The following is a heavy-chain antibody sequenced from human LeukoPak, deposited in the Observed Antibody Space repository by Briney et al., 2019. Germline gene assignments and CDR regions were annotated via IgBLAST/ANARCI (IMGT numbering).Heavy chain of an antibody. CDR1: GGAISNYY. CDR3: ARAYPSSSTD. CDR2: IYSSGST. Sequence: SETLSLTCTVSGGAISNYYWSWIRQPAGKGLEWIGRIYSSGSTNYNPSLKSRVTMSVDTSKTQFSLKLTSVTAADTAVYYCARAYPSSSTDWGQGMLVTVSS. J-gene: IGHJ4*02. V-gene: IGHV4-4*07. D-gene: IGHD2-2*01.